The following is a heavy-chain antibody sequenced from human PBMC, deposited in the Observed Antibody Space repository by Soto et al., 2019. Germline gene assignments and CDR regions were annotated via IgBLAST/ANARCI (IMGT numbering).Heavy chain of an antibody. Sequence: SETLSLTCTVSGGSISSYYWSWIRQPPGKGLEWTGYIYYSGTTNYNPSLKSRVTISVDTSKNQFSLKLTSVTAADTAVYYCARGYCGGGSCYFGGFDYWGQGTLVTVSS. CDR3: ARGYCGGGSCYFGGFDY. D-gene: IGHD2-15*01. CDR1: GGSISSYY. J-gene: IGHJ4*02. CDR2: IYYSGTT. V-gene: IGHV4-59*01.